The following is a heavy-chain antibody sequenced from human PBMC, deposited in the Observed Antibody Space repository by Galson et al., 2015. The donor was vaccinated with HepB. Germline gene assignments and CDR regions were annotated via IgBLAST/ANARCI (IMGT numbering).Heavy chain of an antibody. CDR3: ARAADQYFES. Sequence: SVKVSCKAFRYAFTTSDYMHWVRQAPGQGLEWMGIINPSDGITNYTQKFQGRVTMTRDTSTSTVYIEVSSLTSEDTAVYYCARAADQYFESWGQGTPVTVSS. J-gene: IGHJ4*01. CDR1: RYAFTTSDY. D-gene: IGHD4-11*01. V-gene: IGHV1-46*01. CDR2: INPSDGIT.